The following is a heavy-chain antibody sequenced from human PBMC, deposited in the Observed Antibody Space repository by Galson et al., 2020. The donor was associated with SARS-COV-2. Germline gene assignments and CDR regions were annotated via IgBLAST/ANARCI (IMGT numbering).Heavy chain of an antibody. CDR2: IIPIFGTA. Sequence: ASVKVSCKASGGTFSSYAISWVRQAPGQGLEWMGGIIPIFGTANYAQKFQGRVTITTDESTSTAYMELSSLRSEDTAVYYCARERGIYYDSSGYYDYWGQGTLVTVSS. CDR1: GGTFSSYA. V-gene: IGHV1-69*05. CDR3: ARERGIYYDSSGYYDY. D-gene: IGHD3-22*01. J-gene: IGHJ4*02.